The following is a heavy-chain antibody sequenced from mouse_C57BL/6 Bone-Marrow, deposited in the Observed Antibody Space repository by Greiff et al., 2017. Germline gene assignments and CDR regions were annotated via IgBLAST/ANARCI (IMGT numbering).Heavy chain of an antibody. CDR2: IYWDDDK. J-gene: IGHJ4*01. Sequence: QVTLKESGPGILQSSQTLSLTCSFSGFSLSTSGMGVSWIRQPSGKGLEWLAHIYWDDDKRYNPSLKSRLTISKDTSRNQVFLKITSVDTADTATYYCARSGQLRHGDYYAMDYWGQGTSVTVSS. D-gene: IGHD3-2*02. CDR3: ARSGQLRHGDYYAMDY. CDR1: GFSLSTSGMG. V-gene: IGHV8-12*01.